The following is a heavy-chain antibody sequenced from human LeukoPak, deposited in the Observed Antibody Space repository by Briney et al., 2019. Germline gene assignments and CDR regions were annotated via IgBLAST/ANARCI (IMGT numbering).Heavy chain of an antibody. CDR2: TSGSGGST. CDR1: GFTFSSYA. Sequence: PGGSLRLSCAASGFTFSSYAMSWVRQAPGKGLEWVSSTSGSGGSTYYADSVKGRFTISRDNSKNMLYLQMNSLRAEGTAVYYCAGGRRHLVHGPLDYWGQGTLVTVSS. CDR3: AGGRRHLVHGPLDY. J-gene: IGHJ4*02. D-gene: IGHD6-13*01. V-gene: IGHV3-23*01.